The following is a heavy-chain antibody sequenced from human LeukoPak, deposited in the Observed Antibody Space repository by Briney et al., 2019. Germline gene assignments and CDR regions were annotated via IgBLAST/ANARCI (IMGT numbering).Heavy chain of an antibody. J-gene: IGHJ4*02. V-gene: IGHV1-2*02. Sequence: ASVKVSCKASGYTFTGYYMHWVRQAPGQGLEYMGWINPNSGGTNYAQKFQGRVTMTRDTSISTAYMELSRLRSDDTAVYYCAREPGRGGGVVLRLWGQGTLVTVSS. D-gene: IGHD2-15*01. CDR1: GYTFTGYY. CDR3: AREPGRGGGVVLRL. CDR2: INPNSGGT.